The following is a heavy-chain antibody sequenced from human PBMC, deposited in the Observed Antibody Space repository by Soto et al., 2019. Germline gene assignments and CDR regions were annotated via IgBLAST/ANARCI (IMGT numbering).Heavy chain of an antibody. V-gene: IGHV4-39*07. D-gene: IGHD6-19*01. J-gene: IGHJ5*02. Sequence: SEPLSLTCSVSGGSFSSSSYYWAWVLQPPGKGLEWIGSMYYSGTPYYNLSLKSRVTISVDTSKNQFSLKLTSVTAADTARYYCARMYSSGSGWFHPWGQGTLVTVSS. CDR2: MYYSGTP. CDR1: GGSFSSSSYY. CDR3: ARMYSSGSGWFHP.